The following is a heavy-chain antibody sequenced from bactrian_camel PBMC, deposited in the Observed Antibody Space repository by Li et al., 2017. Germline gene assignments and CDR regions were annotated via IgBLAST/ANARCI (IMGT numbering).Heavy chain of an antibody. CDR3: ARKGDSSGYHWPADEYKY. D-gene: IGHD2*01. CDR1: GFTFSSAA. CDR2: INSSGGST. V-gene: IGHV3S31*01. J-gene: IGHJ4*01. Sequence: VQLVESGGGLVQPGGSLRLSCVASGFTFSSAAMTWVRQAPGKGLEWVSAINSSGGSTYYADSVKGRFSISRDNAKNTLYLQMNSLKTDDTAMYYCARKGDSSGYHWPADEYKYWGQGTQVTVS.